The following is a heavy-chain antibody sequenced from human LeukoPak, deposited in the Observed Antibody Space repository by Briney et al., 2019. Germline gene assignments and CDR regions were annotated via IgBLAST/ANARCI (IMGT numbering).Heavy chain of an antibody. D-gene: IGHD6-19*01. V-gene: IGHV3-74*01. Sequence: PGGSLRLFCAASGFTFSSYWMHWVRQAPGKGLVWVSRINSDGSSTSYADSVKGRFTISRDNAKNTLYLQMNSLRAEDTAVYYCASPIAVADYYYYYYMDVWGKGTTVTVSS. J-gene: IGHJ6*03. CDR3: ASPIAVADYYYYYYMDV. CDR2: INSDGSST. CDR1: GFTFSSYW.